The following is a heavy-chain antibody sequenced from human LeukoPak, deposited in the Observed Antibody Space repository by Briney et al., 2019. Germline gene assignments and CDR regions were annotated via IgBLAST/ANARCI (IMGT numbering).Heavy chain of an antibody. D-gene: IGHD3-10*01. V-gene: IGHV3-74*01. J-gene: IGHJ2*01. Sequence: GGSLRLSCAASGFTFSSYWMHWVRQAPGKGLVWVSRINSDGSSTSYADSVKGRFTISRDNAKNSLYLRMNSLRAEGTALYYCAKDRRPTVSGGYFDLWGRGTLVIVSS. CDR3: AKDRRPTVSGGYFDL. CDR1: GFTFSSYW. CDR2: INSDGSST.